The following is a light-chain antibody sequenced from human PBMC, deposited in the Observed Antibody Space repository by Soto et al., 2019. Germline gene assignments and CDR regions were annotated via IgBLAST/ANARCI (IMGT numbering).Light chain of an antibody. CDR3: QQYANSPPT. V-gene: IGKV3-20*01. Sequence: EIVLTQSPGTLSLSPGERATLSCRASQSVSCNYLDWYQQKSGQAPRLLIYGASTRATGIPDRLSGSGSGTAFTLTISRLEPEDFAVYYCQQYANSPPTFGQATKVEIK. J-gene: IGKJ1*01. CDR2: GAS. CDR1: QSVSCNY.